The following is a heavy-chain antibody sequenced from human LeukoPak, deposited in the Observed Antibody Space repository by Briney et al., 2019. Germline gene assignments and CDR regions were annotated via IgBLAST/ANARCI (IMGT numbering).Heavy chain of an antibody. CDR2: XNXNSGGT. CDR3: ARGGLNPNRIAAQNPNFDY. V-gene: IGHV1-2*02. J-gene: IGHJ4*02. Sequence: XWVRXAPXXGXEXMGXXNXNSGGTNYAQKFQGRVTMTRDTSISTAYMELSRLRSDDTAVYYCARGGLNPNRIAAQNPNFDYWGQGTLVTVSS. D-gene: IGHD6-6*01.